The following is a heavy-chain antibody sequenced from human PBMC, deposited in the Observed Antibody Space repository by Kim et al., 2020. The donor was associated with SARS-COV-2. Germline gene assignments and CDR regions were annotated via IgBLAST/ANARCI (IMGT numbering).Heavy chain of an antibody. V-gene: IGHV4-39*07. CDR1: GGSISSSSYY. D-gene: IGHD3-10*01. CDR3: ARIVRFGELYVDY. Sequence: SETLSLTCTVSGGSISSSSYYWGWIRQPPGKGLEWIGSIYYSGSTYYNPSLKSRVTISVDTSKNQFSPKLSSVTAADTAVYYCARIVRFGELYVDYWGQGTLVTVSS. CDR2: IYYSGST. J-gene: IGHJ4*02.